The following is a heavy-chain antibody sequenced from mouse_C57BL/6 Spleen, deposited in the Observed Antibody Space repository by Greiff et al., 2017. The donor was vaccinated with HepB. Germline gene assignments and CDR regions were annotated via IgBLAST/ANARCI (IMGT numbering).Heavy chain of an antibody. D-gene: IGHD1-1*01. Sequence: QVQLQQPGAELVKPGASVKLSCKASGYTFTSYWITWVKQRPGQGLEWIGDIYPGSGSTNYNEKFKSKATLTVDTSSSTAYMQLSSLTSEDSAVYYCARSDYYVSSFVYWGQGTTLTVSS. CDR3: ARSDYYVSSFVY. CDR1: GYTFTSYW. CDR2: IYPGSGST. V-gene: IGHV1-55*01. J-gene: IGHJ2*01.